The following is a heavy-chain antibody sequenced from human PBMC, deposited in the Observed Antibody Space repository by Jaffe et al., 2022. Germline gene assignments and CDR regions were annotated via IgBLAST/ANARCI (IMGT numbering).Heavy chain of an antibody. V-gene: IGHV4-59*01. D-gene: IGHD3-16*01. J-gene: IGHJ6*03. CDR3: ARELQKYVVPYYYYYMDV. CDR2: IYYSGST. Sequence: QVQLQESGPGLVKPSETLSLTCTVSGGSISSYYWSWIRQPPGKGLEWIGYIYYSGSTNYNPSLKSRVTISVDTSKNQFSLKLSSVTAADTAVYYCARELQKYVVPYYYYYMDVWGKGTTVTVSS. CDR1: GGSISSYY.